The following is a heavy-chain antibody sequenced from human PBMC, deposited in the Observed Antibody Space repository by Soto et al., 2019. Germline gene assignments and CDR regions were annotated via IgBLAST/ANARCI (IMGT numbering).Heavy chain of an antibody. Sequence: EVQLVESGGGLVQPGGSLRLSCAASGCTFSSYSMNWVRQARGKGLEWVSYISSSSSTIYYADSVKGRFTISRDNAKNSLYLQMNSLRAEDTAVYYCARADSGYAHGYYYYGMDVWGQGTTVTVSS. J-gene: IGHJ6*02. CDR3: ARADSGYAHGYYYYGMDV. V-gene: IGHV3-48*01. CDR2: ISSSSSTI. CDR1: GCTFSSYS. D-gene: IGHD5-12*01.